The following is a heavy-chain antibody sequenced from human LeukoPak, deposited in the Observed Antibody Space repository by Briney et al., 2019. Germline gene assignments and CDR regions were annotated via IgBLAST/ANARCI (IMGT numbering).Heavy chain of an antibody. CDR2: IYYSGST. Sequence: SETLSLTCTVSGGSISSSSYYWGWIRQPPGKGLEWNGSIYYSGSTYYNPSLKSRVTISVDTSKNQFSLKLSSVTAADTAVYYCARRQHYGSGSLDYWGQGTLVTVSS. D-gene: IGHD3-10*01. J-gene: IGHJ4*02. CDR1: GGSISSSSYY. CDR3: ARRQHYGSGSLDY. V-gene: IGHV4-39*01.